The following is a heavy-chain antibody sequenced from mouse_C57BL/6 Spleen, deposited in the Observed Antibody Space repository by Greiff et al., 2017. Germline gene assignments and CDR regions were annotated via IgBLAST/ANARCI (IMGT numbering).Heavy chain of an antibody. V-gene: IGHV3-6*01. CDR3: ARGGGYLDY. CDR2: ISYDGSN. Sequence: EVKLMESGPGLVKPSQSLSLTCSVTGYSITSGYYWNWIRQFPGNKLEWMGYISYDGSNNYNPSLKNRISITRDTSKNQFFLKLNSVTTEETATYNCARGGGYLDYWGQGTTLTVSS. CDR1: GYSITSGYY. J-gene: IGHJ2*01.